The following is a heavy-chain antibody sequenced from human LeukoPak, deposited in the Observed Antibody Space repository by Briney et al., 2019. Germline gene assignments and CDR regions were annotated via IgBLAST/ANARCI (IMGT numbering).Heavy chain of an antibody. D-gene: IGHD4-11*01. CDR1: GFTFSTSA. J-gene: IGHJ3*01. Sequence: GGSLRLSCTASGFTFSTSAMTWVRQAPGKGLEWVASIRASGSDTFYADSVRGRFSISRDNSKNTLYLHMYDLRGEDTALYYCAKYRGYAFDVWGQGTVVTVSS. CDR3: AKYRGYAFDV. CDR2: IRASGSDT. V-gene: IGHV3-23*01.